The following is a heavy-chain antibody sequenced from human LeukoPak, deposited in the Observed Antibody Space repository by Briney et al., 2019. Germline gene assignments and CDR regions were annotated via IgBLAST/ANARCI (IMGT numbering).Heavy chain of an antibody. D-gene: IGHD3-22*01. CDR2: ISAYNGNT. J-gene: IGHJ5*02. Sequence: ASVKVSCKASGYTFTSYGISWVRQAPGQGLEWMGWISAYNGNTNYAQKLQGRVTMTTDTSTSTAYMELRSLRSEDTAVYYCASYDSSGYYYGAWGQGTLVTVSS. CDR1: GYTFTSYG. V-gene: IGHV1-18*01. CDR3: ASYDSSGYYYGA.